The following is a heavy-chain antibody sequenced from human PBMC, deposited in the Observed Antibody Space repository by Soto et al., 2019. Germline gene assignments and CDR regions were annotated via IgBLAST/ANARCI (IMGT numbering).Heavy chain of an antibody. V-gene: IGHV3-23*01. CDR1: GFTFSGYA. CDR2: ITGSGGTT. Sequence: EVQLLESGGGLVQPGGSLRLSCAASGFTFSGYAMSWVRQAPGKGPEWVSLITGSGGTTYYADSVKGRFTISSDNSQNTLYLQMDSLRAEDTAIYYCAKRYCSSTSCRFDYWGQGTLVTVSS. D-gene: IGHD2-2*01. CDR3: AKRYCSSTSCRFDY. J-gene: IGHJ4*02.